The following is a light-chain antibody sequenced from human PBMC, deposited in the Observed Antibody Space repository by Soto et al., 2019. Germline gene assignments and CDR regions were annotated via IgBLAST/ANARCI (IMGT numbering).Light chain of an antibody. CDR1: QSVTNNL. CDR3: QQVGDPPPAYT. Sequence: EIVLTQSPGTLSLSPGERATLACRASQSVTNNLLAWYQQKSGQAPRLLIYGASNRPTGIPDRFSRSGSGTEFTLTISRLEPEDFALYYCQQVGDPPPAYTFGQGTNLEIK. V-gene: IGKV3-20*01. CDR2: GAS. J-gene: IGKJ2*01.